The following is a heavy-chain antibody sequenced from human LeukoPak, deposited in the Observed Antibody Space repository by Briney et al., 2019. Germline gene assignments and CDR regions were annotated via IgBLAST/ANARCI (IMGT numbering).Heavy chain of an antibody. J-gene: IGHJ6*03. CDR3: AKDGGGYCSSTSCYYYYMDV. CDR1: GFTFSSYG. D-gene: IGHD2-2*01. Sequence: GGSLRLSCAASGFTFSSYGMHWVRQAPGKGLEWVAFIRYDGSNKYYGDSVKGRFTISRDNSKNTLYLQMNSLRAEDTAVYYCAKDGGGYCSSTSCYYYYMDVWGKGTTVTISS. CDR2: IRYDGSNK. V-gene: IGHV3-30*02.